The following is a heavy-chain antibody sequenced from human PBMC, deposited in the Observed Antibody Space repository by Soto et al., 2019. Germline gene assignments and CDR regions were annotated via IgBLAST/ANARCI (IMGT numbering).Heavy chain of an antibody. J-gene: IGHJ6*02. V-gene: IGHV3-23*01. D-gene: IGHD3-10*01. CDR2: ISGSGGST. CDR1: GFTFSSYA. Sequence: EVQLLESGGGLVQPGGSLRLSCAASGFTFSSYAMSWVRQAPGKGLEWVAAISGSGGSTYYADSVTGRFAISRDNSKNKVYLQIDSLGPEDSAVYYCAKVGVRGVPSYFSMDVAGQWSKVTSSS. CDR3: AKVGVRGVPSYFSMDV.